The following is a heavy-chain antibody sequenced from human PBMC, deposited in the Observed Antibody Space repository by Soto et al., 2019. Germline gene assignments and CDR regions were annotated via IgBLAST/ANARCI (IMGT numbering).Heavy chain of an antibody. D-gene: IGHD1-1*01. V-gene: IGHV3-73*02. Sequence: EVQLVESGGGLVQPGGSLKLSCAASGFTFSGSAIHWVRQASGKGLEWVGRIRSKANSYATAYAASVTGRFTISRDDSKNTAYLHMNSLTTEDTAVYYCSSLGEPVVRFDPWGQGTLVTVSS. J-gene: IGHJ5*02. CDR2: IRSKANSYAT. CDR1: GFTFSGSA. CDR3: SSLGEPVVRFDP.